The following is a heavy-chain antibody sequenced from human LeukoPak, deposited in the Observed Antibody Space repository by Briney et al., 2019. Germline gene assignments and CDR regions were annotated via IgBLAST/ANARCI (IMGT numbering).Heavy chain of an antibody. CDR2: LYSGGST. CDR1: GFTFSSYS. J-gene: IGHJ4*02. V-gene: IGHV3-66*01. CDR3: ARIITGDLDY. D-gene: IGHD7-27*01. Sequence: PGGSLRLSCAASGFTFSSYSVNWVRRAPGKGLEWVSVLYSGGSTYYVDSVKGRFTISRDNSKNTLYLQMNSLRAEDTAMYFCARIITGDLDYWGQGTLVTVSS.